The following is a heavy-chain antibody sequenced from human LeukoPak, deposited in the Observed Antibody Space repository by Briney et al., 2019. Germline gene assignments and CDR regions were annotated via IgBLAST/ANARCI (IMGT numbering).Heavy chain of an antibody. Sequence: GGSLRLSCAASGFTFSSYAMSWVRQAPGKGPEWVSAISGSGGSTYYADSVKGRFTISRDNSKNTLYLQMNSLRAEDTAVYYCARDLAPGYCSSTSCSITLRGYYGMDVWGQGTTVTVSS. CDR1: GFTFSSYA. CDR2: ISGSGGST. D-gene: IGHD2-2*01. J-gene: IGHJ6*02. V-gene: IGHV3-23*01. CDR3: ARDLAPGYCSSTSCSITLRGYYGMDV.